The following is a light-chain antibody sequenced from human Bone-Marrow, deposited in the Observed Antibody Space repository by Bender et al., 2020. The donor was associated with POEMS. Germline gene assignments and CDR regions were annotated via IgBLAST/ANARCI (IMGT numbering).Light chain of an antibody. J-gene: IGLJ2*01. CDR3: QAWDTSSVV. CDR2: QDK. CDR1: NLGTKD. Sequence: SFEVTQPPSVSVSPGQTASITCSGDNLGTKDVCWYQQKPGQSPVLLIYQDKRRPSGTPERFSGSNSGNTATLTISGTQPMDEADYYCQAWDTSSVVFGGGTKLTVL. V-gene: IGLV3-1*01.